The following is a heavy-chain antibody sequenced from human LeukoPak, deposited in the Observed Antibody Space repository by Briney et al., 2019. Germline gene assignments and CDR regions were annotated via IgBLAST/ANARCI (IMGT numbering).Heavy chain of an antibody. CDR1: GFTFSSYG. V-gene: IGHV3-30*02. D-gene: IGHD4-17*01. Sequence: QAGGSLRLSCAASGFTFSSYGMHWVRQAPGKGLEWVAFIRYDGSNKYYADSVKGRFTISRDNSKNTLYLQMNSLRAEDTAVYYCARGLTVTSAFDNWGQGTMVTVSS. CDR3: ARGLTVTSAFDN. CDR2: IRYDGSNK. J-gene: IGHJ3*02.